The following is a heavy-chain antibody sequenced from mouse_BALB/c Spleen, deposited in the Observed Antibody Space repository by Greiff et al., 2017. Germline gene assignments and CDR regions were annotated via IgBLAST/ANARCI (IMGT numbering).Heavy chain of an antibody. CDR3: ARSYGPLYWYFDV. CDR2: ISYSGST. CDR1: GDSITSGY. J-gene: IGHJ1*01. Sequence: EVHLVESGPSLVKPSQTLSLTCSVTGDSITSGYWNWIRKFPGNKLEYMGYISYSGSTYYNPSLKSRISITRDTSKNQYYLQLNSVTTEDTATYYCARSYGPLYWYFDVWGAGTTVTVSS. D-gene: IGHD1-2*01. V-gene: IGHV3-8*02.